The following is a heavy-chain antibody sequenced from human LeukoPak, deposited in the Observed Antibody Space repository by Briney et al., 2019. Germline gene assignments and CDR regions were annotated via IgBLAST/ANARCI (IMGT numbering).Heavy chain of an antibody. CDR2: IYYIGST. Sequence: SETLSLTCTVSGGSISSYYRSWIRQPPGKGLEWIGYIYYIGSTNYNPSLKSRVTISVDTSKNQFSLKLSSVTAADTAVYYCAGANYYDSSGYYLTPPIDYWGQGTLVTVSS. CDR3: AGANYYDSSGYYLTPPIDY. J-gene: IGHJ4*02. CDR1: GGSISSYY. V-gene: IGHV4-59*08. D-gene: IGHD3-22*01.